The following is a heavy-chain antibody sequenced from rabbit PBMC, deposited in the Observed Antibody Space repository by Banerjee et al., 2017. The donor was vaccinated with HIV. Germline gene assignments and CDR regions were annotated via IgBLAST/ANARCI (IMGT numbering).Heavy chain of an antibody. CDR3: ARGGDNSWVSYFNL. Sequence: QEQLVESGGGLVQPGGSLKFSCTASGFDFSSYAMSWVRQAPGKGLEWIGTIYAGSSGSTYYASWAKGRFTISRTSSTTVTLQMTSLTDADTATYFCARGGDNSWVSYFNLWGPGTLVTVS. D-gene: IGHD6-1*01. V-gene: IGHV1S45*01. CDR2: IYAGSSGST. J-gene: IGHJ4*01. CDR1: GFDFSSYA.